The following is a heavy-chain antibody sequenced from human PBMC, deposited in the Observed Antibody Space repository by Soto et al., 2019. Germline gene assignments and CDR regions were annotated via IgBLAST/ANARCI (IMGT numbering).Heavy chain of an antibody. Sequence: SETLSLTCSVSGDSIPTVDYFWAWIRQPPGQALEYIGYIYKSATTYYNPSFESRVAISLDTSKSQFSLNVTSVTAADTAVYFCARGRYCLTGRCFPNWFDSWGQGTLVTVSS. V-gene: IGHV4-30-4*01. CDR3: ARGRYCLTGRCFPNWFDS. J-gene: IGHJ5*01. CDR1: GDSIPTVDYF. D-gene: IGHD2-15*01. CDR2: IYKSATT.